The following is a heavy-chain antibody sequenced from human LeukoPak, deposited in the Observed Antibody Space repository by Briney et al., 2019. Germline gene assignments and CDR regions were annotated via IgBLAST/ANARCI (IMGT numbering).Heavy chain of an antibody. Sequence: PGGSLRLSCTVSGFTVSSNSMSWVRRAPGKGLEWVSSISTSSSYIYYADSVRGRFTISRDNAKNSLYLQMNSLRAEDTAVYSCARGADGVSSNSRGWFDPWGQGTLVTVSS. CDR3: ARGADGVSSNSRGWFDP. CDR2: ISTSSSYI. CDR1: GFTVSSNS. J-gene: IGHJ5*02. D-gene: IGHD2-15*01. V-gene: IGHV3-21*01.